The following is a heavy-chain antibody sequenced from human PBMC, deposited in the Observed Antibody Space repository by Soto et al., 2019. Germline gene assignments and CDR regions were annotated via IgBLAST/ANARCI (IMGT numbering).Heavy chain of an antibody. CDR2: ISYDGINK. CDR3: AKSGYIGYDQRGPYGMDV. V-gene: IGHV3-30*18. J-gene: IGHJ6*02. D-gene: IGHD5-12*01. CDR1: RFDFSRYG. Sequence: GGSLRLSCAASRFDFSRYGVHWVRQAPGKGLEWVAVISYDGINKYYEDSVNGRFTISRDNSKNTLYLQMNRLRAEDTAVYYCAKSGYIGYDQRGPYGMDVCGQGTTRTVSS.